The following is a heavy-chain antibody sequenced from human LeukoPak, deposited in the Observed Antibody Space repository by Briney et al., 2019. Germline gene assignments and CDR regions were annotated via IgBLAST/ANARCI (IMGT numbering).Heavy chain of an antibody. J-gene: IGHJ6*02. CDR1: GFTFNNYW. CDR3: ARRGTGHGMDV. V-gene: IGHV3-74*01. CDR2: INNDGSSA. D-gene: IGHD1-1*01. Sequence: GGSLRLSCAASGFTFNNYWIHWVRQVPGKGQVWVSRINNDGSSASYVDSVKGRFTISRDNAKNTLFLQMNSLRAEDTAVYYCARRGTGHGMDVWGQGTTVIVSS.